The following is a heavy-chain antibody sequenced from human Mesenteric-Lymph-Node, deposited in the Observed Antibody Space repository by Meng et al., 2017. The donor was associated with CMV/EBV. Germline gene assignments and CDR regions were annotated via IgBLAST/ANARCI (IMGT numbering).Heavy chain of an antibody. Sequence: CKGSGYSFTSYWITWVRQMPGKGLEWMGRIDPSDSYTNYSPSFQGHVTISADKSISTAYLQWSSLKASDTAMYYCARGEPGADGYNYWGQGTLVTVSS. CDR1: GYSFTSYW. D-gene: IGHD5-24*01. V-gene: IGHV5-10-1*01. CDR3: ARGEPGADGYNY. CDR2: IDPSDSYT. J-gene: IGHJ4*02.